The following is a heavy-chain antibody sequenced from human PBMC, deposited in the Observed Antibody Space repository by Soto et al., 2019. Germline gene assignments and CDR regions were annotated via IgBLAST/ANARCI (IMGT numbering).Heavy chain of an antibody. V-gene: IGHV4-34*01. CDR2: INHSGST. CDR1: GGSFSGYY. Sequence: SETLSLTCAVYGGSFSGYYWSWIRQPPGKGLEWIGEINHSGSTNYNPSLKSRVTISVDTSKNQFSLKLSSVTAADTAVYYCARRPPPFGFGSRWRAEYFQHWGQGTLVTVSS. J-gene: IGHJ1*01. D-gene: IGHD6-13*01. CDR3: ARRPPPFGFGSRWRAEYFQH.